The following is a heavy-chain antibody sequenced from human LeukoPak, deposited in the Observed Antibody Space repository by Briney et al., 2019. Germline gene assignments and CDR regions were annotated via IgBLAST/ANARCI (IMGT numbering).Heavy chain of an antibody. CDR3: ANGNYFDY. CDR1: GFTFGSSW. J-gene: IGHJ4*02. Sequence: GGSLRLSCAASGFTFGSSWMSWVRQAPGKGLGCVANIKPDGSEKYYVDSVKGRFTISRDNAKNSLFLQMNSLRAEDTAVYYCANGNYFDYWGQGTLVTVSS. CDR2: IKPDGSEK. V-gene: IGHV3-7*01.